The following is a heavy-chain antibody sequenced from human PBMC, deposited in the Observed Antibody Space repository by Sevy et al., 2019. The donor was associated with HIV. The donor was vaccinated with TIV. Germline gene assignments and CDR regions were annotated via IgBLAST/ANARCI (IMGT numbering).Heavy chain of an antibody. Sequence: GGSLRLSCAASGFTFSSYSMNWVRQAPGKGLEWVSSISSSSSYIYYADSVKGRFPISRDNAKNSLYLQMNSLRAEDTAVYYCARDLLHTAPRPFDYWGQGTLVTVSS. CDR1: GFTFSSYS. J-gene: IGHJ4*02. CDR3: ARDLLHTAPRPFDY. CDR2: ISSSSSYI. D-gene: IGHD5-18*01. V-gene: IGHV3-21*01.